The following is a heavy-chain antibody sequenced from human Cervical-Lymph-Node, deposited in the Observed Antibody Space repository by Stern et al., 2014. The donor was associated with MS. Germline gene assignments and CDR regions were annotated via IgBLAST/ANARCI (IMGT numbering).Heavy chain of an antibody. CDR1: GGSIMLTNW. Sequence: QVQLQESGPGLVKPSGTLSLTCDVSGGSIMLTNWWTWVRQSPGKGLEWIGETYHSGSTNYNPSLKSRLTISVDKSRNQFSLKLNSVTAADTALYYCASRTLIFPYYFVSWGQGTLVTVSS. V-gene: IGHV4-4*02. CDR3: ASRTLIFPYYFVS. D-gene: IGHD3/OR15-3a*01. J-gene: IGHJ4*02. CDR2: TYHSGST.